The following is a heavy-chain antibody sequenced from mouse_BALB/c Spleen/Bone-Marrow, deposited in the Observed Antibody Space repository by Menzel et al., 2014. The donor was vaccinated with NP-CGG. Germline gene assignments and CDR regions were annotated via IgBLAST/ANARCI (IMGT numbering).Heavy chain of an antibody. J-gene: IGHJ3*01. D-gene: IGHD2-3*01. Sequence: VQLQQSGAELVKPGASVKLSCTASGFNIKDTYMHWVKQRPEQGLEWIGRIDPANGNTNYDPKFQGKATITADTSSNTAYLQLSSLTSEDTAVYYCARSLYDGYFSWFAYWGQGTLVTVSA. V-gene: IGHV14-3*02. CDR1: GFNIKDTY. CDR2: IDPANGNT. CDR3: ARSLYDGYFSWFAY.